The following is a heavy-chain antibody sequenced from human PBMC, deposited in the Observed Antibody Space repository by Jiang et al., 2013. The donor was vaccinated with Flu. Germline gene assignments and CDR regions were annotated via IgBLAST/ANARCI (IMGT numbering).Heavy chain of an antibody. V-gene: IGHV3-30*04. CDR3: ARGIAAAGTNVLFDY. J-gene: IGHJ4*02. CDR2: ISYDGSNK. D-gene: IGHD6-13*01. Sequence: VQPGRSLRLSCAASGFTFSSYAMHWVRQAPGKGLEWVAVISYDGSNKYYADSVKGRFTISRDNSKNTLYLQMNSLRAEDTAVYYCARGIAAAGTNVLFDYWGQGTLVTVSS. CDR1: GFTFSSYA.